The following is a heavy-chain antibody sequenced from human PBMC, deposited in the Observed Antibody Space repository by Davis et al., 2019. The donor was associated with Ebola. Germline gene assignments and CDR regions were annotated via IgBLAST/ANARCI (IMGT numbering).Heavy chain of an antibody. V-gene: IGHV3-23*01. Sequence: GESLKISCEASGFTFSNFAMSWVRQAPGKGLEWVSGISASDSKTYYADSVKGRFTISRDNSKNTLYLQMNSLRAEDTAVFYCAKISGSGWFHYYYGMDVWGQGTTVTVSS. CDR1: GFTFSNFA. CDR2: ISASDSKT. J-gene: IGHJ6*02. CDR3: AKISGSGWFHYYYGMDV. D-gene: IGHD6-19*01.